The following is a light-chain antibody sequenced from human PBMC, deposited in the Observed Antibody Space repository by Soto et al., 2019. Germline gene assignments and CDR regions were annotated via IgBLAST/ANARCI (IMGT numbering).Light chain of an antibody. V-gene: IGKV1-9*01. J-gene: IGKJ3*01. CDR1: QGISSY. CDR2: ATS. Sequence: IQLTQSPSSLSASVGDRVTITCRASQGISSYLAWYQQKPGIAPKLLIYATSTVQGGVPSRFSGSGSGTDFTLTISSLQPEDFATYFCQQLHAYPLTFGPGTKVDIK. CDR3: QQLHAYPLT.